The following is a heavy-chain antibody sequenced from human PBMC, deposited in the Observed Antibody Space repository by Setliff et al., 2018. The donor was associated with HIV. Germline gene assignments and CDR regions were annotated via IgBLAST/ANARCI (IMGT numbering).Heavy chain of an antibody. CDR3: ARGSESLTYFDN. D-gene: IGHD3-10*01. J-gene: IGHJ4*02. CDR2: IDWDDAK. Sequence: PTLVNPTQTLTLTCTFSGFSLSPRGMSVSWIRQPPGKALEWLARIDWDDAKYYSTSLKTRLTISKDTSKNQVVLTMTNMDPVDTATYYCARGSESLTYFDNLGPGTLVTVPQ. CDR1: GFSLSPRGMS. V-gene: IGHV2-70*11.